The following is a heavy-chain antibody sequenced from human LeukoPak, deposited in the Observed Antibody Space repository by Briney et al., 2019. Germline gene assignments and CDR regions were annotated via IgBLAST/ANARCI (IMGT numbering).Heavy chain of an antibody. CDR3: VKKISSGWSVDAFDI. CDR2: ISGSGGTT. J-gene: IGHJ3*02. D-gene: IGHD6-19*01. CDR1: GFTFGSYV. Sequence: PGGSLRLSCAASGFTFGSYVMTWVRQASGKRLEWVSAISGSGGTTYYADSVKGRFTISRDNSKNTLFLQMSSLRAEDTGIYYCVKKISSGWSVDAFDIWGHGTMVTVSS. V-gene: IGHV3-23*01.